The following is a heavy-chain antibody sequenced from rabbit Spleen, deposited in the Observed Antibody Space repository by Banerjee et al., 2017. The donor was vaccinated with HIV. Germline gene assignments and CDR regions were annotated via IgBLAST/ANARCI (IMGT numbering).Heavy chain of an antibody. V-gene: IGHV1S45*01. J-gene: IGHJ6*01. CDR1: GFSFSSGYD. CDR2: IYAGSSGNT. Sequence: QEQLKETGGGLVQPGGSLTLSCKASGFSFSSGYDMYWVRQAPGKGLEWIACIYAGSSGNTYYASWAKGRFTISKTSSTTVTLQMTSLTVADTATYFCARDTGSSFSSYGMDLWGPGTLVTVS. CDR3: ARDTGSSFSSYGMDL. D-gene: IGHD8-1*01.